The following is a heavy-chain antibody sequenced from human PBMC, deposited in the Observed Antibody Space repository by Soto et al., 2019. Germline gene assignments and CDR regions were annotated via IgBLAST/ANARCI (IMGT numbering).Heavy chain of an antibody. D-gene: IGHD4-17*01. CDR2: ISYDGSNK. CDR1: GFTFSSYG. Sequence: QVQLVESGGGVVQPGRSLRLSCAASGFTFSSYGMHWVRQAPGKGLEWVAVISYDGSNKYYADSVKRRFTISRDNSKNKLYLQMNSLRAEDTAVYYCAKLTTLYFDYWGQGNLVTVSS. CDR3: AKLTTLYFDY. J-gene: IGHJ4*02. V-gene: IGHV3-30*18.